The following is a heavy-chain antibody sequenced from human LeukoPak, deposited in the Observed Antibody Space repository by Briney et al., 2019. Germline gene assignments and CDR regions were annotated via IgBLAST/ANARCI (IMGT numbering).Heavy chain of an antibody. CDR3: ARDLDSSGYYLFDY. CDR2: IIPILGIA. D-gene: IGHD3-22*01. Sequence: SVKVSCKASGGTFSSYAISWVRQAPGQGLEWMGRIIPILGIANYAQKFQGRVTITADKSTSTAYMELSSLRSEDTAVYYCARDLDSSGYYLFDYWDQGTLVTVSS. V-gene: IGHV1-69*04. J-gene: IGHJ4*02. CDR1: GGTFSSYA.